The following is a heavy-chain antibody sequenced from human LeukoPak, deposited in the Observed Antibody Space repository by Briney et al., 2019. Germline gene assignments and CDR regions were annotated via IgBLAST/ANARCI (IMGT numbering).Heavy chain of an antibody. CDR1: GDSVSSNSAA. Sequence: SQTFSLTCAISGDSVSSNSAAWNWIRQSPSGGLEWLGRTYYRSKWYNDYAVSVKSRITINPDTSKNQFSLQLNSVTPEDTAVYYCARDGTPSPASFDYWGQGTLVTVSS. V-gene: IGHV6-1*01. CDR2: TYYRSKWYN. J-gene: IGHJ4*02. CDR3: ARDGTPSPASFDY.